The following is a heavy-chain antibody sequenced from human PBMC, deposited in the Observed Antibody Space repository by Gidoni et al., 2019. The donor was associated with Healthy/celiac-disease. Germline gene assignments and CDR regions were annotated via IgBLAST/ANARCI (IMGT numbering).Heavy chain of an antibody. Sequence: QVQLVESAGGVVQPGRSLRLSCAASGFTFSSYGMHWVRQAPGKGLEWVAVIWYDGSNKYYADSVKGRFTISRDNSKNTLYLQMNSLRAEDTAVYYCARGKDDILTGATFDYWGQGTLVTVSS. D-gene: IGHD3-9*01. CDR3: ARGKDDILTGATFDY. CDR2: IWYDGSNK. CDR1: GFTFSSYG. V-gene: IGHV3-33*01. J-gene: IGHJ4*02.